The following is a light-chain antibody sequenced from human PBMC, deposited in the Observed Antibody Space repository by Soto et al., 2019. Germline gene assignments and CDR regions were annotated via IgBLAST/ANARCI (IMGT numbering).Light chain of an antibody. CDR1: QGIGTA. Sequence: IQLTQSPSTLSASVGDRVTITCRASQGIGTALAWYHQRPGNTPHLLVYNASSLQSGVPSRFSGSGSETDFITSIIGMQPADFLHSYCRQFNTKSLTFGRGTKVEIK. V-gene: IGKV1-13*02. J-gene: IGKJ4*01. CDR2: NAS. CDR3: RQFNTKSLT.